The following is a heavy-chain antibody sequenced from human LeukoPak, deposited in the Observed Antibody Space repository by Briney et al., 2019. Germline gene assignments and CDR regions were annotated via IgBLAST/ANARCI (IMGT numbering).Heavy chain of an antibody. D-gene: IGHD3-10*01. V-gene: IGHV3-9*01. CDR1: GFIFDDYA. J-gene: IGHJ2*01. CDR3: ARGLGGDQGYFDL. Sequence: GRSLRLSCAASGFIFDDYAMHWVRQAPGKGLEWVSGISWNTGSLAYADSVKGRFTISRDNAKNSLYLQMNSLRTEDTALYYCARGLGGDQGYFDLWGRGTLATVSS. CDR2: ISWNTGSL.